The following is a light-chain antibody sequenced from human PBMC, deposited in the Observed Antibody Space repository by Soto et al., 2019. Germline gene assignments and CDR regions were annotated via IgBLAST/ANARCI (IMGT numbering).Light chain of an antibody. CDR1: QSISSY. CDR2: AAS. V-gene: IGKV1-39*01. J-gene: IGKJ1*01. CDR3: MQALQTPLT. Sequence: DIQMTQSPSSLSASVGDRVTITCRASQSISSYLNWYQQKPGKAPKLLIYAASSLQSGVPSRFSGSGSGTDFTLKISRVEAEDVGVYYCMQALQTPLTFGQGTKVDI.